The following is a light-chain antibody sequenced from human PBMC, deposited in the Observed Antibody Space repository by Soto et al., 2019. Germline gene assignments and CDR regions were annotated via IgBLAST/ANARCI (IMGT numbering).Light chain of an antibody. CDR2: GAS. CDR3: QHYNNWPPWA. J-gene: IGKJ1*01. Sequence: EIVMTQSPASLSVSPGGRATLSCKASQSVTNNLAWYQQKPGQAPRLLIYGASARATGIPDRFSGSGSETAFTLTISSLQSEDSAVYYCQHYNNWPPWAFGQGTKVEIK. CDR1: QSVTNN. V-gene: IGKV3-15*01.